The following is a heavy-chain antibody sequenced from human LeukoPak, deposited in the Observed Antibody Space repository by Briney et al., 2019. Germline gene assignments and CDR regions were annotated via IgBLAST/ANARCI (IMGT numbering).Heavy chain of an antibody. CDR3: TRVSDSSGYSFDY. CDR2: IRNKANSYAT. Sequence: GGSLRLSCAASGFTFSGSAMHWVRQASGQGLEWVGRIRNKANSYATASAASVKGRFTISRDDSKNTAYLQMNSLKTEDTAVYYCTRVSDSSGYSFDYWGQGTLVTVSS. D-gene: IGHD3-22*01. J-gene: IGHJ4*02. CDR1: GFTFSGSA. V-gene: IGHV3-73*01.